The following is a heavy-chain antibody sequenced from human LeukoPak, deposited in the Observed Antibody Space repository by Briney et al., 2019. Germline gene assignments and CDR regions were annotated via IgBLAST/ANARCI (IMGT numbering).Heavy chain of an antibody. CDR3: ARGVPAAKDYFDY. V-gene: IGHV4-4*07. CDR2: IYISGST. Sequence: SETLSLTCTVSGGSMSYYYWSWIRQPAGKGLEWIGRIYISGSTNYNPSLKSRVTMSVETSKNQFSLKLSSVTAADTAVYYCARGVPAAKDYFDYWGQGTLVTVSS. D-gene: IGHD2-2*01. CDR1: GGSMSYYY. J-gene: IGHJ4*02.